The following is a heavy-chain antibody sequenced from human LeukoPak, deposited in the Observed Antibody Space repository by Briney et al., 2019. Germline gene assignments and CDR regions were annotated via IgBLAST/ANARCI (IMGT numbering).Heavy chain of an antibody. V-gene: IGHV4-61*02. Sequence: PSQTLSLTCAVSGGSISSGGYSWSWIRQPAGKGLEWIGRIYSSGTTNYNPSLKSRVTMSVDTSKNHFSLKLSSVTAADTAVYYCARGITAAGNVNWFDPWGQGTLVTVSS. J-gene: IGHJ5*02. D-gene: IGHD6-13*01. CDR2: IYSSGTT. CDR1: GGSISSGGYS. CDR3: ARGITAAGNVNWFDP.